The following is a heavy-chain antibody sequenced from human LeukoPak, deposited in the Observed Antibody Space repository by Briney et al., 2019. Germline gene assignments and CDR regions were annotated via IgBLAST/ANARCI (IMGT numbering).Heavy chain of an antibody. D-gene: IGHD2-15*01. V-gene: IGHV4-4*02. CDR2: IYHSGST. J-gene: IGHJ5*02. Sequence: SGTLSLTCAVSGGSISSSNWWSWVRQPPGKGLEWIGEIYHSGSTNYNPSLKSRVTISVDKSKNQFSLKLSSATAADTAVYYCARSRPHCSGGSCYSGWFDPWGQGTLVTVSS. CDR1: GGSISSSNW. CDR3: ARSRPHCSGGSCYSGWFDP.